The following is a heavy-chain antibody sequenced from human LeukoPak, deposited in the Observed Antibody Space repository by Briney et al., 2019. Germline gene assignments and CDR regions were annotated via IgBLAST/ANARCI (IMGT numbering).Heavy chain of an antibody. CDR1: GGSISSYY. CDR2: IYYSGST. CDR3: ARAGGSYLYYFDY. Sequence: PSETLSLTCTVSGGSISSYYWSWIRQPPGKGLEWIGYIYYSGSTNYNPSLKSRVTISVDTSKNQFSLKLSSVTAADTAVYYCARAGGSYLYYFDYWGQGTLVTVSS. D-gene: IGHD1-26*01. J-gene: IGHJ4*02. V-gene: IGHV4-59*01.